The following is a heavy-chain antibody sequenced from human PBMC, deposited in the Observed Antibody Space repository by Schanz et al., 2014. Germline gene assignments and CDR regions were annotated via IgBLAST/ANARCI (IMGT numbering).Heavy chain of an antibody. V-gene: IGHV3-23*01. CDR1: GFTFSNHA. J-gene: IGHJ4*02. CDR2: ISGRGGRT. D-gene: IGHD4-17*01. Sequence: ESGGGLVQPGGSLRLSCETSGFTFSNHAMSWVRQAPGKVLEWVSAISGRGGRTYYADSVKGRFTISRDNSKNTLNLQMNSLRAEDTAVYYCAKDCPSDYGDHCFDFWGQGTLVTVSS. CDR3: AKDCPSDYGDHCFDF.